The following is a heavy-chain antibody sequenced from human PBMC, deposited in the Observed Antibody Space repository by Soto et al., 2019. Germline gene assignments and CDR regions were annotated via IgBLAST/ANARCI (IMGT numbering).Heavy chain of an antibody. D-gene: IGHD6-19*01. Sequence: GASVKVSCKASGYTFTSYAMHWVRQAPGQRLEWMGWINAGNGNTKYSQKFQGRVTITRDTSASTAYMELSSLRSEDTAVYYCARVLRQWLVDDAFDIWGQGTMVTVSS. CDR1: GYTFTSYA. V-gene: IGHV1-3*01. J-gene: IGHJ3*02. CDR2: INAGNGNT. CDR3: ARVLRQWLVDDAFDI.